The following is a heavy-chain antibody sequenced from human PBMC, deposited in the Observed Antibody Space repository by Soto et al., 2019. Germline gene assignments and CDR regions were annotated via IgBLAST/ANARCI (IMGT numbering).Heavy chain of an antibody. Sequence: GGSLRLSCAASGFTFSSYAMSWVRQAPGKGLEWVSAISGSGGSTYYADSVKGRFTISRDNSKNTLYLQMNSLRAEDTAVYYCAKDGRVLVVVPTEIDYWGQGTLVTVSS. CDR1: GFTFSSYA. J-gene: IGHJ4*02. CDR3: AKDGRVLVVVPTEIDY. CDR2: ISGSGGST. D-gene: IGHD2-2*01. V-gene: IGHV3-23*01.